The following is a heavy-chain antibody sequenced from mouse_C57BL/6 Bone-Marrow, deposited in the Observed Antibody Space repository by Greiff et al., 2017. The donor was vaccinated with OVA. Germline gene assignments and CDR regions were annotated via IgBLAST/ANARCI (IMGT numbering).Heavy chain of an antibody. CDR1: EYEFPSHD. V-gene: IGHV5-2*01. CDR2: INSDGGST. J-gene: IGHJ4*01. D-gene: IGHD2-12*01. Sequence: EVQRVESGGGLVQPGESLKLSCESNEYEFPSHDMSWVRKTPEKRLELVAAINSDGGSTYYPDTMERRFIISRDNTKKTLYLQMSSLRSEDTALYYCAGQPAYYSGGAMDYWGQGTSVTVSS. CDR3: AGQPAYYSGGAMDY.